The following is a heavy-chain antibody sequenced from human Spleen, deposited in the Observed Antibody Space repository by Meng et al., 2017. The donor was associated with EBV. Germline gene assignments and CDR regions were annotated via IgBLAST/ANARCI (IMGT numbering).Heavy chain of an antibody. CDR1: GGSFRGYY. V-gene: IGHV4-34*01. CDR3: ARGGLVCSGGNCHTFYFEY. D-gene: IGHD2-15*01. CDR2: INRSGGF. J-gene: IGHJ4*02. Sequence: QGRLQQGGAGLLTPSETLSLPCAVYGGSFRGYYWTWIRQSPGKGLEWIGEINRSGGFSYNPSLKTRITISVDTSKNQFSLRLNSVTAADTAVYYCARGGLVCSGGNCHTFYFEYWDQGTLVTVPQ.